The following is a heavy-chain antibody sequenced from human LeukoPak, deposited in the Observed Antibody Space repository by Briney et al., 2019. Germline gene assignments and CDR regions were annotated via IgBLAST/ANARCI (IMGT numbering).Heavy chain of an antibody. J-gene: IGHJ4*02. Sequence: PGGSLRLSRAASGFTLSSYWMHWVSQAPGKGLEWVANINQDGSEKYYVDSVKGRFTISRDNAKNALYLQMNSLRAEDTAVYYCARRCFEYWGQGTLVTVSS. V-gene: IGHV3-7*03. CDR3: ARRCFEY. CDR1: GFTLSSYW. CDR2: INQDGSEK.